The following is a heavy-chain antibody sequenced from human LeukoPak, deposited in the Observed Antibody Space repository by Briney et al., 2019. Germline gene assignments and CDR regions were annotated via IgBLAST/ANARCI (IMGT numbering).Heavy chain of an antibody. CDR3: AREAGTGERWYFDL. CDR1: GFTFSSYS. Sequence: PGGSQRLSCAASGFTFSSYSMNWVRQDPGKGLECVSSIDTSTTYMTYADSVKGRFTISRDNARNCLYLQMNSLRAEDTAVYYCAREAGTGERWYFDLWGRGTLVTVSS. D-gene: IGHD7-27*01. V-gene: IGHV3-21*01. CDR2: IDTSTTYM. J-gene: IGHJ2*01.